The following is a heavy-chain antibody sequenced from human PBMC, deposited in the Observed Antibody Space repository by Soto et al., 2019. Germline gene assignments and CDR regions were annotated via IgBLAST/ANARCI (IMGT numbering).Heavy chain of an antibody. D-gene: IGHD2-8*02. CDR3: AHSAWYAFGF. CDR2: ISWDDDR. CDR1: GFSLTTTGAG. Sequence: QITLKESGPTLVKPTQTLTLTCTFSGFSLTTTGAGVGWIRQPPGKALEWLAPISWDDDRRYSPSLKSRLTIXKYTSKHLVVLTMTNMDPVDTATYFCAHSAWYAFGFWGQGTLVTVSS. V-gene: IGHV2-5*02. J-gene: IGHJ3*01.